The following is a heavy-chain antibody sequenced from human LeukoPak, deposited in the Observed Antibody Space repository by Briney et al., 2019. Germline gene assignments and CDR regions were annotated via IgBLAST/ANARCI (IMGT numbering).Heavy chain of an antibody. CDR2: ISGSGGST. D-gene: IGHD2-8*01. J-gene: IGHJ4*02. CDR3: GKDNAYDQVYYFDY. V-gene: IGHV3-23*01. CDR1: GFTFSSYA. Sequence: GGSLRLSCAASGFTFSSYAMSWVRQAPGKGLEWVSAISGSGGSTYYADSVKGRFTISRDNSKNTLYLQMNSLRAEDTAVYYCGKDNAYDQVYYFDYWGQGTLVSVCS.